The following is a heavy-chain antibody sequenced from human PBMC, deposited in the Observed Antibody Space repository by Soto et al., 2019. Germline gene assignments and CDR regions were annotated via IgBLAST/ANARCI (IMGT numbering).Heavy chain of an antibody. D-gene: IGHD2-2*02. CDR1: GFTLSSYS. Sequence: EVQLLESGGDLIQAGGSLRLSFAASGFTLSSYSLTWVRQGPGKGLEWVSVISASGSDTFFRDSVKGRFTISRDTSKNTLYLQMNSLRVEDTAVYYCAKTIVPAGIDAFDVWGRGTMVTVSS. CDR3: AKTIVPAGIDAFDV. V-gene: IGHV3-23*01. J-gene: IGHJ3*01. CDR2: ISASGSDT.